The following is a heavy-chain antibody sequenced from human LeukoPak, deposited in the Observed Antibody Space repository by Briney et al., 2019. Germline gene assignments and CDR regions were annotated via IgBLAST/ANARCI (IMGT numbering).Heavy chain of an antibody. CDR1: GYTFTGYY. CDR2: INPNSGGT. V-gene: IGHV1-2*04. D-gene: IGHD2-21*02. CDR3: ARGCGGDCYGGWFDP. Sequence: EASVKVSCKASGYTFTGYYMHWVRQAPGQGLEWLGWINPNSGGTNYAQKFQGWVTMTRDTSISTAYMELSRLRSDDTAVYYCARGCGGDCYGGWFDPWGQGTLVTVSS. J-gene: IGHJ5*02.